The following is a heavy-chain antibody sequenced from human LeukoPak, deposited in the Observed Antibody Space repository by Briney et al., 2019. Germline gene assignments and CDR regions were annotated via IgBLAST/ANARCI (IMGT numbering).Heavy chain of an antibody. CDR1: GGSISSYY. D-gene: IGHD5-24*01. V-gene: IGHV4-59*01. CDR2: IYYTGST. J-gene: IGHJ4*02. Sequence: SETLSLTCAVSGGSISSYYWSWIRQPPGKGLEWIGYIYYTGSTNYNPSLESRVTISVDTSKSQFFLKLTSVTAADTAVYFCARDRALGGWLLTFDYWGRGTLVTVSS. CDR3: ARDRALGGWLLTFDY.